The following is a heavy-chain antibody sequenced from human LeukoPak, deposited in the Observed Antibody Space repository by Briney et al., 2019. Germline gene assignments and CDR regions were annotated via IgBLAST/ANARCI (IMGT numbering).Heavy chain of an antibody. D-gene: IGHD2-2*01. Sequence: ASVQVSCQASGYTFTRYYMHWVGQAPGQGLEWMGWINPNSGGTNYAQKFQGRVTMTRDTSTSTAYMELSRLRSDDTAVYYCARENCSSTSCAWFDPWGQGTLVTVSS. CDR3: ARENCSSTSCAWFDP. CDR2: INPNSGGT. CDR1: GYTFTRYY. J-gene: IGHJ5*02. V-gene: IGHV1-2*02.